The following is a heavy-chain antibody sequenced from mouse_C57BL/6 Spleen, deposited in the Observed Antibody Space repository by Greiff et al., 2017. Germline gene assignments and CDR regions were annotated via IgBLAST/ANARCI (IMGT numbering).Heavy chain of an antibody. D-gene: IGHD1-2*01. V-gene: IGHV1-55*01. CDR2: IYPGSGST. CDR3: AREKDGHWDFDV. Sequence: VKLQQPGAELVKPGASVKMSCKASGYTFTSYWITWVKQRPGQGLEWIGDIYPGSGSTNYNEKFKSKATLTVDTSSSTAYMQLSSLTSEDSAVYYCAREKDGHWDFDVWGTGTTVTVSS. J-gene: IGHJ1*03. CDR1: GYTFTSYW.